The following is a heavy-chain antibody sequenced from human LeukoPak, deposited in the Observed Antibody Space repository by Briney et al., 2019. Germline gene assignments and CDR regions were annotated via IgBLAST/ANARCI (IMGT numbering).Heavy chain of an antibody. V-gene: IGHV4-4*02. CDR3: ARAVLSCYDY. Sequence: SETLSLTCSVSGRSINSSNWWSWVRQPPGKGLEWIWEINHSGSTNYNPSLKTRVTISVVKSKNQSSLNLGSVTAADTAVYYCARAVLSCYDYWGPGTLVTVSS. CDR1: GRSINSSNW. D-gene: IGHD2-15*01. CDR2: INHSGST. J-gene: IGHJ4*02.